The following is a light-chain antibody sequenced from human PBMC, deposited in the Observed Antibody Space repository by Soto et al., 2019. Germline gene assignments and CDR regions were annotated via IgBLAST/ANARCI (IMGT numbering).Light chain of an antibody. Sequence: EIVLTQSPGTLSLSPGERATLSCRASQSVSSNLAWYQQKPGQAPRLLIYGASTRATGIPARFSGSGSGTELTINISSLKSEDFAVYYCKQYSNCPHLFGQRTRMEIK. CDR3: KQYSNCPHL. J-gene: IGKJ5*01. CDR1: QSVSSN. V-gene: IGKV3-15*01. CDR2: GAS.